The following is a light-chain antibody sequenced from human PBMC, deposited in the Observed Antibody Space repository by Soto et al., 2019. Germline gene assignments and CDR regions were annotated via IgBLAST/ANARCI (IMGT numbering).Light chain of an antibody. CDR3: QLYSGSPWT. V-gene: IGKV3-11*01. CDR1: QSVSNS. CDR2: DAS. J-gene: IGKJ1*01. Sequence: EIVLTQSPVTLSLSPGERATLSCRASQSVSNSLAWYQQKPGQAPRLLIYDASNRATSIPARFSGSGSGTDFTLTISRLEPEDFAVYYCQLYSGSPWTFGQGTKVEIK.